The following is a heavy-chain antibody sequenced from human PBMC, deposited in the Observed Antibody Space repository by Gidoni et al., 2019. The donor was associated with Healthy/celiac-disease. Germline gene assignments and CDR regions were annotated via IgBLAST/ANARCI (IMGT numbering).Heavy chain of an antibody. CDR2: ISGSGGST. V-gene: IGHV3-23*01. D-gene: IGHD1-7*01. Sequence: EVQLLESGGGLVQPGGSLRLSCAASGFTFSSYAMSWVRQAPGKGLEWVSAISGSGGSTYYADSVKGRFTISRDNSKNTLYLQMNSLRAEDTAVYYCAKDPGLGLRRGYYFDYWGQGTLVTVSS. CDR3: AKDPGLGLRRGYYFDY. CDR1: GFTFSSYA. J-gene: IGHJ4*02.